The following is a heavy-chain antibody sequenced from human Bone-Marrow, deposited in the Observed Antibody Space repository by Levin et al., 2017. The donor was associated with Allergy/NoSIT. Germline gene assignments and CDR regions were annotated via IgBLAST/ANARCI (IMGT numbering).Heavy chain of an antibody. V-gene: IGHV2-5*02. CDR2: IYWDDDK. Sequence: SGPTLVKPTQTLTLTCTFSGFSLSTGGVGVGWIRQPPGKALEWLALIYWDDDKRYSPSLKNRLTITKDTSKNQVVLTMTNMDPVDTATYYCAHRHEITIFGVIPRWSLFDPWGQGTLVTVSS. CDR1: GFSLSTGGVG. CDR3: AHRHEITIFGVIPRWSLFDP. D-gene: IGHD3-3*01. J-gene: IGHJ5*02.